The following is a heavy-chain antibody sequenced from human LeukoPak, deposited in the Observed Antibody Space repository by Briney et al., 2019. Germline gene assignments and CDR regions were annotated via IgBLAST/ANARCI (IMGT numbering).Heavy chain of an antibody. J-gene: IGHJ6*02. CDR2: IIPILGIA. CDR1: GGTFSSYA. Sequence: ASVKVSCKASGGTFSSYAISWVRQAPGQGLEWMGRIIPILGIANYAQKFQGRVTITADKSTSTAYMELSSLRSEDTAVYYCARSYGSGSYYNVFYYYYYGMDVWGQGTTVTVSS. D-gene: IGHD3-10*01. CDR3: ARSYGSGSYYNVFYYYYYGMDV. V-gene: IGHV1-69*04.